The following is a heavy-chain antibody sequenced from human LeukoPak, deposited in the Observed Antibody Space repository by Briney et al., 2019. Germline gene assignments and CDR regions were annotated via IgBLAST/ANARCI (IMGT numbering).Heavy chain of an antibody. CDR3: AREYDPSTRYFDY. CDR1: GGSITSYY. D-gene: IGHD3-3*01. CDR2: ISSSGST. Sequence: ASETLSLTCNVSGGSITSYYWSWVRQPAGKGLEWIGRISSSGSTNYNPSLKRRVALSIDTSKNQFSLKLTSVSAADTAVYYCAREYDPSTRYFDYWGQGTLVTVSS. J-gene: IGHJ4*02. V-gene: IGHV4-4*07.